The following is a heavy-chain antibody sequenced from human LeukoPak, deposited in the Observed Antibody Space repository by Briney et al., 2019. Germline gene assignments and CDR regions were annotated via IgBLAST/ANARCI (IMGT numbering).Heavy chain of an antibody. J-gene: IGHJ3*02. CDR2: VYHTGGT. V-gene: IGHV4-30-2*06. CDR3: ARVVVVPAAIQGAAFDI. Sequence: SETLSLTCTASGDSLSSGGHSWSWVRQSPEKGLEWIGYVYHTGGTYYNPSLKSRVTISVDTSKNQFSLKLSSVTAADTAVYYCARVVVVPAAIQGAAFDIWGQGTMVTVSS. CDR1: GDSLSSGGHS. D-gene: IGHD2-2*01.